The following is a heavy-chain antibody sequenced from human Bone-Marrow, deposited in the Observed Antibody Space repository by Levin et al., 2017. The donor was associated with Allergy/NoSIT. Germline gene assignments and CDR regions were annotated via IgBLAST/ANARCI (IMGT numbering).Heavy chain of an antibody. J-gene: IGHJ5*02. V-gene: IGHV1-46*02. CDR1: ASSFNNRY. CDR2: INPSGASA. D-gene: IGHD4-17*01. CDR3: ASDFADYGRRHWFDP. Sequence: GESLKISCNGSASSFNNRYIHWVRQAPGQALEWMGVINPSGASASYAQTFQGRVSMTRDSSTSTVYLEVRSLRFDDTAFYYCASDFADYGRRHWFDPWGQGTLVTVSS.